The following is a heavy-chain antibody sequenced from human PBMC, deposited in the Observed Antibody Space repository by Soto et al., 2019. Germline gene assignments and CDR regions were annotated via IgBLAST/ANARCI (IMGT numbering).Heavy chain of an antibody. Sequence: EVQLLESGGGVVQPGGSLRLSCAASGFTFSSYAMSWVRQAPGKGLEWVSAISGSGGSTYYADSVKGRFTISRDNSNNTLYMNMNTLRAQNTAVCYWEKELGYCSGGSCYSGLDYWGQGTLVTVSS. CDR3: EKELGYCSGGSCYSGLDY. CDR1: GFTFSSYA. D-gene: IGHD2-15*01. J-gene: IGHJ4*02. CDR2: ISGSGGST. V-gene: IGHV3-23*01.